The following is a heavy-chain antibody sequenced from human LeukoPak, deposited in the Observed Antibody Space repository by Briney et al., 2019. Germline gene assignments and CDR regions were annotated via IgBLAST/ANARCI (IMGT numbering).Heavy chain of an antibody. CDR1: GFTFSDYY. Sequence: PGGSLSLSCAASGFTFSDYYMSWIRPPPGKGLEWIGYIYYSGSTNYNPSLKSRVTISVDTSKNQFSLKLSSVTAADTAVYYCAAGGDFWSGSLVHFDYWGQGTLVTVSS. D-gene: IGHD3-3*01. V-gene: IGHV4-59*01. CDR2: IYYSGST. J-gene: IGHJ4*02. CDR3: AAGGDFWSGSLVHFDY.